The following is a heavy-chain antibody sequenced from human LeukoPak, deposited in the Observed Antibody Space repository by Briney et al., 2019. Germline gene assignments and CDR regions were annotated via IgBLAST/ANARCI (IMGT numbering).Heavy chain of an antibody. D-gene: IGHD3-10*01. Sequence: SETLSLTCTVSGGSISSYYWSWIRQPPGKGLEWIGYIYYSGSTYYNPSLKSRVTISVDTSKNQFSLKLSSVTAADTAVYYCARGRQKMRFGELFYFDYWGQGTLVTVSS. CDR3: ARGRQKMRFGELFYFDY. V-gene: IGHV4-59*12. J-gene: IGHJ4*02. CDR1: GGSISSYY. CDR2: IYYSGST.